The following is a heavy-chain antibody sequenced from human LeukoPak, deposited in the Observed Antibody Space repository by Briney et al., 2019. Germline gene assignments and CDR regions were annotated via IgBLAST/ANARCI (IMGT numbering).Heavy chain of an antibody. CDR3: ARDRSYIWLNR. CDR1: GGSISSYY. J-gene: IGHJ5*02. CDR2: FYYSGST. Sequence: SETLSLTCTGSGGSISSYYWRCFRQPPGKGLEWIGYFYYSGSTNYNPSLKSRVTISVDTSKNQFSLKLSSVTAADTAVYYCARDRSYIWLNRSGQRTLVTVSS. D-gene: IGHD1-26*01. V-gene: IGHV4-59*01.